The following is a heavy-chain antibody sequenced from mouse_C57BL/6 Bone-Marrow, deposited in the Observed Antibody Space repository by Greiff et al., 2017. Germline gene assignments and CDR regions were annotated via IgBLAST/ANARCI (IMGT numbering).Heavy chain of an antibody. V-gene: IGHV14-4*01. CDR2: IDPENGDT. Sequence: VQLQQSGAELVRPGASVKLSCTASGFNIKDDYMHWVKQRPEQGLEWIGWIDPENGDTEYASKFQGKATITADTSSNTAYLQLSSLTSEDTAVYYCTTLSSGLFYAMDYWGQGTSVTVSS. D-gene: IGHD3-2*02. J-gene: IGHJ4*01. CDR1: GFNIKDDY. CDR3: TTLSSGLFYAMDY.